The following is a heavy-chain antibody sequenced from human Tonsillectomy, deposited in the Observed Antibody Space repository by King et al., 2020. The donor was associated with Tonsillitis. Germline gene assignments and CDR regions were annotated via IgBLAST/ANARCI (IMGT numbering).Heavy chain of an antibody. D-gene: IGHD2-2*02. Sequence: VQLVESGAEVKKPGESLRISCKGSGYSFTSYWISWVRQMTGKGLEWMGRIDPSDSYTNYSPSFQGHVTISADKSISTAYLQWSSLKASDTAMYYCALTCSSTSCYNPAFDIWGQGTMVTVSS. J-gene: IGHJ3*02. CDR3: ALTCSSTSCYNPAFDI. CDR1: GYSFTSYW. V-gene: IGHV5-10-1*03. CDR2: IDPSDSYT.